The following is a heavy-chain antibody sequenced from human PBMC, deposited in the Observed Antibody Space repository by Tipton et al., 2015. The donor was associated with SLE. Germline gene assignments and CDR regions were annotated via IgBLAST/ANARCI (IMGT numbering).Heavy chain of an antibody. CDR3: ARGEDPDPFDS. V-gene: IGHV4-31*03. J-gene: IGHJ3*02. CDR1: GGSISSGKYY. Sequence: TLSLTCTVSGGSISSGKYYWSWIRQHPGKGLEWIAYIHYNGNTYYNPSLKSRVTISIGASKNQFSLKLSSVTAADTAVYSCARGEDPDPFDSWGRGTMVTVSS. CDR2: IHYNGNT.